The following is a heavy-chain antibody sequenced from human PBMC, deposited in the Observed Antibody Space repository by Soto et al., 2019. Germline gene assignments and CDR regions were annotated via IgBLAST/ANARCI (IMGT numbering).Heavy chain of an antibody. CDR2: IFHSGST. J-gene: IGHJ4*02. Sequence: QLQLQESGSGLVKPSQTLSLTCAVSGGSISSGGYSWSWIRQPPGKGLEWIGYIFHSGSTYYNPSLQSRVSLSVDSSNHQFSLKLSSVTTAETAVYYCARVSLGSESDLDYWRQETLVTVSS. V-gene: IGHV4-30-2*01. D-gene: IGHD3-10*01. CDR3: ARVSLGSESDLDY. CDR1: GGSISSGGYS.